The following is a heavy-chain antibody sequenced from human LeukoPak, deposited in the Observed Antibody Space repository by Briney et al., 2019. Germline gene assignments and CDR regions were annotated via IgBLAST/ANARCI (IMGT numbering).Heavy chain of an antibody. J-gene: IGHJ4*02. CDR3: ARRLAVTGRYYFDY. D-gene: IGHD4-11*01. CDR2: IYYSGIT. Sequence: SETLSLTCPVSGGSISTYYWTWIRQPPERGLEWIGYIYYSGITNYNPSLKSRVTMSVDTSRNQFSLRLNSVTAADTAVYYCARRLAVTGRYYFDYWGQGSLVTVSS. CDR1: GGSISTYY. V-gene: IGHV4-59*01.